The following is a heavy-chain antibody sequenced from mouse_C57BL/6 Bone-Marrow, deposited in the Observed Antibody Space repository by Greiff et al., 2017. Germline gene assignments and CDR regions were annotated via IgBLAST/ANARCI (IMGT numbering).Heavy chain of an antibody. CDR2: FYPYNVDT. V-gene: IGHV1-47*01. J-gene: IGHJ3*01. CDR1: GYTFTTYP. CDR3: ARRAHYDYNWFAY. Sequence: QVQLLQSGAELVKPGASVKMSCKASGYTFTTYPIEWMKQNHGKSLEWIGHFYPYNVDTKYNEQFKGKATLTVEKSYSTVYLELSRLTSDDSAVYYCARRAHYDYNWFAYWGQGTLVTVSA. D-gene: IGHD2-4*01.